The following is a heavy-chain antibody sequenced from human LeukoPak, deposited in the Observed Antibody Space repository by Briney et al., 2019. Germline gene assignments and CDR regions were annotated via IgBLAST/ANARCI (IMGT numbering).Heavy chain of an antibody. CDR1: GYTFTDHD. CDR2: ISTSSGGT. D-gene: IGHD1-26*01. J-gene: IGHJ4*02. Sequence: ASVKVSCKTSGYTFTDHDMHWVRQAPGRGLEWVGRISTSSGGTTYSQNFQGRVTMTRDTSISTGYMELTRLKSDDTAVYYCTRDHFGSYLAWGQGTLVTVSS. V-gene: IGHV1-2*06. CDR3: TRDHFGSYLA.